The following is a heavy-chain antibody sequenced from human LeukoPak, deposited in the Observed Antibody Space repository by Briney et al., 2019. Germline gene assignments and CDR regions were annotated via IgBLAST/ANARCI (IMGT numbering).Heavy chain of an antibody. V-gene: IGHV3-53*01. J-gene: IGHJ6*02. Sequence: GGSLRLSCVASGFNFRTYAMNWVRQAPGKGLEWVSVIYSGGSTYYADSVKGRFTISRDNSKNTLYLQMNSLRAEDTAVYYCARGGRDYYYYGMDVWGQGTTVTVSS. CDR3: ARGGRDYYYYGMDV. CDR1: GFNFRTYA. CDR2: IYSGGST.